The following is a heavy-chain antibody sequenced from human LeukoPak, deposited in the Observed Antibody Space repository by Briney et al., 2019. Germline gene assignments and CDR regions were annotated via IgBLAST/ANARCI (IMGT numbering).Heavy chain of an antibody. Sequence: PSETLSLTCTVSGGSISSGSYYWSWIRQPAGKGLEWIGRIYTSGSTNYNPSLKSRVTMSVDTSKNQFSLKLSSVTAADTAVYYCARDHGYGAVYREDWFDPWGQGTLVTVSS. D-gene: IGHD3-22*01. CDR3: ARDHGYGAVYREDWFDP. CDR2: IYTSGST. CDR1: GGSISSGSYY. J-gene: IGHJ5*02. V-gene: IGHV4-61*02.